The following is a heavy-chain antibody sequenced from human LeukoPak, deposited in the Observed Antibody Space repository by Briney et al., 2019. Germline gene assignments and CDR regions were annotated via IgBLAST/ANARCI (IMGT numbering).Heavy chain of an antibody. V-gene: IGHV3-21*01. J-gene: IGHJ6*03. CDR2: ISNSGAYI. CDR3: VRDAIVAAADNYYTDL. CDR1: GFTFSSDS. D-gene: IGHD2-2*01. Sequence: GGSLRLSCVASGFTFSSDSMNWVRQAPGKGLEWVSSISNSGAYIYYADSVKGRFTISRDNAKKSLYLQMNSLRAEDTAVYYCVRDAIVAAADNYYTDLWGKGTTVTVSS.